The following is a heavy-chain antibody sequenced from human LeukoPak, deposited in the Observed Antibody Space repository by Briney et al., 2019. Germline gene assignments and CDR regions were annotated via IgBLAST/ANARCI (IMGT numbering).Heavy chain of an antibody. CDR3: ARGLRPQDNWFDP. CDR2: MNPNSGNT. J-gene: IGHJ5*02. V-gene: IGHV1-8*03. CDR1: GYTFTSYD. Sequence: GASVKLSCKASGYTFTSYDISWVRQATGHGLEWLGWMNPNSGNTGYAQKFQGRVTITRNTSISTAYMELSSLRSEDTAVYYCARGLRPQDNWFDPWGQGTLVTVSS.